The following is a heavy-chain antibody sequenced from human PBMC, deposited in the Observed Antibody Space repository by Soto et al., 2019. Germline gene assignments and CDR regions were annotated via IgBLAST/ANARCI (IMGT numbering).Heavy chain of an antibody. CDR2: INAGNGNT. CDR3: ARVSRETRESAYYYYGMDV. V-gene: IGHV1-3*01. CDR1: GYTFTSYA. Sequence: GASVKVSCKASGYTFTSYAMHWVRQAPGQRLEWMGWINAGNGNTKYSQKFQGRVTITRDTSASTAYMELSSLRSEDTAVYYCARVSRETRESAYYYYGMDVWGQGPTVTVSS. D-gene: IGHD3-10*01. J-gene: IGHJ6*02.